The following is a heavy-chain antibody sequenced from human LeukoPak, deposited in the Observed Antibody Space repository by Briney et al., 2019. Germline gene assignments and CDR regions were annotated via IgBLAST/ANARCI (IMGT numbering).Heavy chain of an antibody. J-gene: IGHJ6*03. CDR1: GYSFTDYY. CDR2: INPDSCGT. CDR3: ARGGHYYAYSMDV. Sequence: GASVMVSCKASGYSFTDYYMHWVRQAPGQGLESMGWINPDSCGTNYPQKFQGRVTMTRDTSISTAYMELSRLRSDDTAVYYCARGGHYYAYSMDVWGKGTTVTDSS. V-gene: IGHV1-2*02.